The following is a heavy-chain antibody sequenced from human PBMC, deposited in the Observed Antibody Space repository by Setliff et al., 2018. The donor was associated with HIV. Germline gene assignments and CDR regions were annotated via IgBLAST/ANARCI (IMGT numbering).Heavy chain of an antibody. CDR2: ISYDGTDK. CDR1: GFTFNTFA. V-gene: IGHV3-30*04. D-gene: IGHD2-2*01. CDR3: TKDQGYCASPTCYGGADY. J-gene: IGHJ4*02. Sequence: PGESLKISCAASGFTFNTFAMQWVRQAPGKGLEWVALISYDGTDKYYAHSVKGRFTISRDNSRSTLQLQMNSLRPEDTAVYCCTKDQGYCASPTCYGGADYWGQGMLVTVSS.